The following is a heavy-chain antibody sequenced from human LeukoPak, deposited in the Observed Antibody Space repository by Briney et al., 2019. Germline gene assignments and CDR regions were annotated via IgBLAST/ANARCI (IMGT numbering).Heavy chain of an antibody. D-gene: IGHD1-26*01. V-gene: IGHV1-46*01. Sequence: ASVKVSCKASGYTFTGYYMHWVRQAPGQGLEWMGWINPNSGGSTSYAQKFQGRVTMTRDMSTSTVYMELSSPRSEDTAVYYCARGQWEPRPRGYAFDIWGQGTMVTVSS. J-gene: IGHJ3*02. CDR3: ARGQWEPRPRGYAFDI. CDR1: GYTFTGYY. CDR2: INPNSGGST.